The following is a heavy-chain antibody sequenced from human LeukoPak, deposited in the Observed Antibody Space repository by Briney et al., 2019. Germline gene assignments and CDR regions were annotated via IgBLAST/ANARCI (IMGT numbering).Heavy chain of an antibody. CDR3: ARVYYDSSGYHLAFDY. CDR1: SGSISSYY. CDR2: IYYSGST. D-gene: IGHD3-22*01. Sequence: PSETLSLTCTVSSGSISSYYWSWIRQPPGKGLEWIGYIYYSGSTNCNPSLKSRVTISVDTSKNQFSLKLSSVTAADTAVYYCARVYYDSSGYHLAFDYWGQGTLVTVS. V-gene: IGHV4-59*01. J-gene: IGHJ4*02.